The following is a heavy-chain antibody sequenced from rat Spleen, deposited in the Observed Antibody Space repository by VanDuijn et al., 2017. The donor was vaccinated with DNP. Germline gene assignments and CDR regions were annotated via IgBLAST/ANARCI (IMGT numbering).Heavy chain of an antibody. D-gene: IGHD1-12*02. CDR1: GFTFSDYN. J-gene: IGHJ4*01. V-gene: IGHV5-7*01. Sequence: EVQLVESGGGLVQPGRSLKFSCAASGFTFSDYNMAWVRQAPKKGLERVATMIYDGSSTYYRDSVKGRFTISRDKAKSTLYLKMDSMRSEDKATYDCATHYYDDGSYYYHAMDAWGQRTSVTVSS. CDR2: MIYDGSST. CDR3: ATHYYDDGSYYYHAMDA.